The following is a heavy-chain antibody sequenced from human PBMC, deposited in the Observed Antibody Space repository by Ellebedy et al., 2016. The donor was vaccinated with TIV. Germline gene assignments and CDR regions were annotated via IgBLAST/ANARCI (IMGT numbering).Heavy chain of an antibody. CDR2: MNPNSGNT. Sequence: ASVKVSCXASGYTFTSYDINRVRQATGQGLEWMGWMNPNSGNTGYAQKFQGRVTMTRDTSTSTAYMELSSLISEDTAVYYCARNPSETGDFDNWGQGTLVTVSS. V-gene: IGHV1-8*01. CDR1: GYTFTSYD. D-gene: IGHD7-27*01. CDR3: ARNPSETGDFDN. J-gene: IGHJ4*02.